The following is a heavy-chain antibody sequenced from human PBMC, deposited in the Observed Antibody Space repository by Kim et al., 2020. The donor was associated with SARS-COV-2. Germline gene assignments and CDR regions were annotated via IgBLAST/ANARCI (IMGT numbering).Heavy chain of an antibody. Sequence: GGSLRLSCAASGFTFSSHWMHWVRQAPGKGPVWVSRINADRSVIEYAASVKGRFTISRDNAKSTLDLQMNSLRPEDTAVYYCARGSGNYGLDSWGQGILVAVSS. CDR3: ARGSGNYGLDS. CDR1: GFTFSSHW. CDR2: INADRSVI. D-gene: IGHD3-22*01. J-gene: IGHJ4*02. V-gene: IGHV3-74*01.